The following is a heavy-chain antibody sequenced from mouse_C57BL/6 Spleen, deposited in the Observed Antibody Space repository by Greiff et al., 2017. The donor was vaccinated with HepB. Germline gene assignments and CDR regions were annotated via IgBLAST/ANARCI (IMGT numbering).Heavy chain of an antibody. V-gene: IGHV5-17*01. CDR3: AKGPLYYYGSTWFAY. CDR1: GFTFSDYG. Sequence: EVMLVESGGGLVKPGGSLKLSCAASGFTFSDYGMHWVRQAPEKGLEWVAYISSGSSTIYYADTVKGRFTISRDNAKNTLFLQMTSLRSEDTAMYYCAKGPLYYYGSTWFAYWGQGTLVTVSA. CDR2: ISSGSSTI. J-gene: IGHJ3*01. D-gene: IGHD1-1*01.